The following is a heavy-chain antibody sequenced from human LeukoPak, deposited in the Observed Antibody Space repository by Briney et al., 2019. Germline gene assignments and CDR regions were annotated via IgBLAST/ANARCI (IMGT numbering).Heavy chain of an antibody. CDR1: GFTFSNAW. V-gene: IGHV4-34*01. CDR3: ASSDYIYGMDV. CDR2: INHSGST. J-gene: IGHJ6*02. Sequence: GSLRLSCAASGFTFSNAWMSWIRQPPGKGLEWIGEINHSGSTNYNPSLKSRVTISVDTSKNQFSLKLSSVTAADTAVYYCASSDYIYGMDVWGQGTTVTVSS. D-gene: IGHD4-11*01.